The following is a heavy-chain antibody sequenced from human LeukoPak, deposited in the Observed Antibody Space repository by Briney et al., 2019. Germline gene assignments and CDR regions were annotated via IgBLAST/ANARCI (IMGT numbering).Heavy chain of an antibody. J-gene: IGHJ4*02. CDR1: GFTFSSAP. Sequence: PGGSLRLSCAASGFTFSSAPMSWVRQAPGKGLEWVSVIGGSGGNTNYADSVRGRFTISRDNSKNTLYLQMNSLRAEDTAVYYCAKSHSEAQRGYFDYWGQGTLVTVSS. CDR3: AKSHSEAQRGYFDY. D-gene: IGHD5-24*01. V-gene: IGHV3-23*01. CDR2: IGGSGGNT.